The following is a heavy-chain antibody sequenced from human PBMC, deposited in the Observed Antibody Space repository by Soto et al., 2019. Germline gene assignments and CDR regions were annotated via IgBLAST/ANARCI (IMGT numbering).Heavy chain of an antibody. CDR2: INSDGTRT. D-gene: IGHD5-12*01. V-gene: IGHV3-74*01. Sequence: LRLSCVASGFTFNTYLMHWVRQAPGKGLVWVSRINSDGTRTNYADSVKGRFTISRDNAKNTVYLQMNSLRAEDTAVYYCATVATHSYNWFDPWGQGTPVTVSS. CDR3: ATVATHSYNWFDP. CDR1: GFTFNTYL. J-gene: IGHJ5*02.